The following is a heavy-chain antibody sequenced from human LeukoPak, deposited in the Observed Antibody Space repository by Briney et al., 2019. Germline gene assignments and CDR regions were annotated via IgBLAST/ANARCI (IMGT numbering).Heavy chain of an antibody. Sequence: GGSLRLSCAASGFTFDDYGMSWVRQAPGKGLEWVSGINWNGGSTGYADSVKGRFTISRDNAKNTVYLQMNSLRAEDTAVYYCARDYVSGSFGPWGQGTLVTVSS. CDR3: ARDYVSGSFGP. V-gene: IGHV3-20*04. D-gene: IGHD3-10*01. CDR2: INWNGGST. J-gene: IGHJ5*02. CDR1: GFTFDDYG.